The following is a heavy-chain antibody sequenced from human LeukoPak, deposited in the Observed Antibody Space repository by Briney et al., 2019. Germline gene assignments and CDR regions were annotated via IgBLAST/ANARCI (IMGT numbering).Heavy chain of an antibody. D-gene: IGHD3-22*01. CDR2: IKEDGSEK. CDR1: GFTFSSYW. V-gene: IGHV3-7*03. Sequence: GGSLRLSCAASGFTFSSYWMSWVRQAPGKGLEWVANIKEDGSEKYYVDPVKGRFTISRDNAKNSLYLQMNSLRAEDTAVYYCAKLLYYYDSSQPYWGQGTLVTVSS. J-gene: IGHJ4*02. CDR3: AKLLYYYDSSQPY.